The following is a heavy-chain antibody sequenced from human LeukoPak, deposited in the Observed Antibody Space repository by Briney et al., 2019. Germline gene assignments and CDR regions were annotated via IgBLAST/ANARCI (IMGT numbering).Heavy chain of an antibody. D-gene: IGHD2-8*01. V-gene: IGHV1-69*13. J-gene: IGHJ6*02. CDR1: GGTFISYA. CDR2: IIPIFGTA. Sequence: SVKVSCKASGGTFISYAISWVRQAPGQGLEWMGGIIPIFGTANYAQKFQGRVTITADESTSTAYMELSSLRSEDTAVYYCARRGSDGRMLAGNYYYGMDVWGQGTTVTVSS. CDR3: ARRGSDGRMLAGNYYYGMDV.